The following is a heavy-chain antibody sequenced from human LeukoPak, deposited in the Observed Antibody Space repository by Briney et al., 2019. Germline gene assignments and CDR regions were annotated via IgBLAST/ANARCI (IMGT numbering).Heavy chain of an antibody. CDR1: GFTFSSYT. D-gene: IGHD2-8*01. CDR3: ARVSVRYFDN. CDR2: ITTSDGNT. V-gene: IGHV3-21*01. Sequence: GGSLRLSCAASGFTFSSYTMSWVRQAPGKGLEWVSTITTSDGNTYYADSVKGRFTISRDNAKNSLYLQMNSLRAEDTAVYYCARVSVRYFDNWGQGTQVTVSS. J-gene: IGHJ4*02.